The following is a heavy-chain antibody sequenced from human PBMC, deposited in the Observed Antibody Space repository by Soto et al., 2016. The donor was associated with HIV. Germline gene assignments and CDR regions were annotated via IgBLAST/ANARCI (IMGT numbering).Heavy chain of an antibody. Sequence: QVQLVQSGTEVKKPGSSVKVSCTASGGTFNSYALSWVRQASGQGLEWMGVIIPMFDTTNYAQNFQGRVTITADESTSTAYMELNSLTFDDTAVYYCARGSVLSAFDIWGQGTLVIVSS. CDR3: ARGSVLSAFDI. CDR1: GGTFNSYA. CDR2: IIPMFDTT. J-gene: IGHJ3*02. V-gene: IGHV1-69*01.